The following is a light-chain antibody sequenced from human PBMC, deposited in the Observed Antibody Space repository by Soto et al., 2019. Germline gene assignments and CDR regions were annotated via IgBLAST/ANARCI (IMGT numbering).Light chain of an antibody. CDR3: QHTTDFT. Sequence: DIQMTQSPSTLAASVGDTVTMTCRSSSKWLAWYQKKPGKAPKLLIYDVSNLERGVPPRFSGSTSGAKSTLTITGLQPDDLGTYYCQHTTDFTFGQGTKVEIK. V-gene: IGKV1-5*01. CDR2: DVS. J-gene: IGKJ2*01. CDR1: SSSKW.